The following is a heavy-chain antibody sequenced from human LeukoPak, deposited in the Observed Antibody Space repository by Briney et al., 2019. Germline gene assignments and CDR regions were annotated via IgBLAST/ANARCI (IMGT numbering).Heavy chain of an antibody. Sequence: GGSLRLSCAASGFTFSSYWMSWVRQAPGKGLEWVANIKQDGSEKYYMDSVKGRFTISRDNAKNSLYLQMNSLRAEDTAVYYCARDPGYGDYLGVYYYYYYMDVWGKGTTVTVSS. CDR2: IKQDGSEK. D-gene: IGHD4-17*01. V-gene: IGHV3-7*01. CDR3: ARDPGYGDYLGVYYYYYYMDV. J-gene: IGHJ6*03. CDR1: GFTFSSYW.